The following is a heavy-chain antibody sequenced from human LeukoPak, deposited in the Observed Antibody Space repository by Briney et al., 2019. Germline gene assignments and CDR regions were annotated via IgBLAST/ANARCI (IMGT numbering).Heavy chain of an antibody. CDR2: IYYSGST. CDR3: ARTTEGYCSSASCFGFSYSYYMDV. D-gene: IGHD2-2*01. J-gene: IGHJ6*03. CDR1: GGSISSYY. V-gene: IGHV4-59*01. Sequence: SETLSLTCTVSGGSISSYYWRWIRQSPGKGLEWIEYIYYSGSTNYNPSLKSRVTISVDTSKNQFSLKLSSVIAADTAVYYCARTTEGYCSSASCFGFSYSYYMDVWGKGTTVTISS.